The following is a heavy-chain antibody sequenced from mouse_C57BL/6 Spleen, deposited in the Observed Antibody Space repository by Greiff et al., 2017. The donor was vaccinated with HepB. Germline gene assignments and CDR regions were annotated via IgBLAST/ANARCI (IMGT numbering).Heavy chain of an antibody. D-gene: IGHD2-10*02. CDR2: IDPENGDT. CDR1: GFNIKDDY. CDR3: TTWVYGNLDY. J-gene: IGHJ2*01. Sequence: EVQLQQSGAELVRPGASVKLSCTASGFNIKDDYMHWVKQRPEQGLEWIGWIDPENGDTEYASKFQGKATITADTSSNTAYLQLSSLTSEDTAVYYCTTWVYGNLDYWGQGTTLTVSS. V-gene: IGHV14-4*01.